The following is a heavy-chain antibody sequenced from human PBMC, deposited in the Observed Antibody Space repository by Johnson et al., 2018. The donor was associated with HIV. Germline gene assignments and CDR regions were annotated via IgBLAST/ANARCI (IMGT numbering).Heavy chain of an antibody. CDR2: ISYDGSNK. CDR3: AREGGDGYSPSAFDI. J-gene: IGHJ3*02. V-gene: IGHV3-30-3*01. Sequence: VQLVESGGGLVQPGRSLRLSCAASGFTFDDYAIHWVRQAPGKGLEWVAVISYDGSNKYYADSVKGRFTISRDNSKNTLYLQMNSLRAEDTAVYYCAREGGDGYSPSAFDIWGQGTMVTVSS. CDR1: GFTFDDYA. D-gene: IGHD5-24*01.